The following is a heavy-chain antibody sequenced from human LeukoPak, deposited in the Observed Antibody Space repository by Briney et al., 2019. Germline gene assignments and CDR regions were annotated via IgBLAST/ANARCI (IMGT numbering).Heavy chain of an antibody. D-gene: IGHD3-10*01. CDR2: IYHSGIT. Sequence: PSETLSLTCTVSGYSISSGYYWAWIRQPPGKGLEWIGTIYHSGITFYNPSLRGRVIISVDTSKNQFSLRLSSVTAADTAVHYCARVLHGSGSLYYYYYYMDVWGKGTTVTISS. V-gene: IGHV4-38-2*02. CDR1: GYSISSGYY. CDR3: ARVLHGSGSLYYYYYYMDV. J-gene: IGHJ6*03.